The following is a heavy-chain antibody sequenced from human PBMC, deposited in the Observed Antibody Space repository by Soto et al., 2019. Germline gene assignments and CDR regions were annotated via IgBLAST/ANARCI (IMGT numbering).Heavy chain of an antibody. CDR1: GFTFSDSW. CDR2: IKPDESEE. D-gene: IGHD4-4*01. Sequence: EVQLVESGGGLVQPGGSLRLSCTASGFTFSDSWMTWVRQAPGKGLEWVARIKPDESEEKNADSVKGRFSISRDNAKNSMYLQMDSLRGEDTAVYYCVRGGSNYASWGQGTLVTFSS. CDR3: VRGGSNYAS. V-gene: IGHV3-7*01. J-gene: IGHJ5*02.